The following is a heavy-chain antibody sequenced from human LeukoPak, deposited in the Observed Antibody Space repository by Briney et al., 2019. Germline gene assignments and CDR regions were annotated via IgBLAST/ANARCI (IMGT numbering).Heavy chain of an antibody. V-gene: IGHV4-34*01. Sequence: SETLSLTCAVYGGSFSGYYWSWIRQPPGKGLELIGEINHSGSTNYNPSLKSRVTISVDTSKSQFSLKLSSVTAADTAVYYCARSPYGSGSYPLDYWGQGTLVTVSS. CDR3: ARSPYGSGSYPLDY. D-gene: IGHD3-10*01. CDR2: INHSGST. J-gene: IGHJ4*02. CDR1: GGSFSGYY.